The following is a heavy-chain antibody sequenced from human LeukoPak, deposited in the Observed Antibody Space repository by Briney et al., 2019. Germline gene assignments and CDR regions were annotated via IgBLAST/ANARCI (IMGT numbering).Heavy chain of an antibody. D-gene: IGHD5-12*01. CDR1: GDSISSYY. Sequence: PSETLSLTCTVSGDSISSYYWSWIRQPPGKGLEWIGYIYYSGSTNYNPSLKSRVTISVDTSKNQFSLKLSSVTAADTAVYYCARRIVATAHWYFDLWGRGTLVTVSS. CDR3: ARRIVATAHWYFDL. V-gene: IGHV4-59*08. CDR2: IYYSGST. J-gene: IGHJ2*01.